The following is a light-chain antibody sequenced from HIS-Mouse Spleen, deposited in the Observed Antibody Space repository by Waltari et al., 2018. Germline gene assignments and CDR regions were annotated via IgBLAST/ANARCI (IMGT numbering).Light chain of an antibody. V-gene: IGLV2-23*01. CDR1: SSDGGSYHL. CDR2: EGS. CDR3: CSYAGSWV. Sequence: QSALTQPASVSGSPGQSITISCTGTSSDGGSYHLVSWYQQHPGKAPNLMIYEGSKRPSGVSNRFSGSKSGNTASLTISGLQAEDEADYYCCSYAGSWVFGGGTKLTVL. J-gene: IGLJ3*02.